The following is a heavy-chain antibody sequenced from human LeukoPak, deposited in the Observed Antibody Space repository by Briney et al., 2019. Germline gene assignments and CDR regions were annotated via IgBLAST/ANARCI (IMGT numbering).Heavy chain of an antibody. J-gene: IGHJ4*02. CDR1: GGTFSNYV. D-gene: IGHD2-2*01. V-gene: IGHV1-69*05. CDR3: AGCSSTSCYARGDY. CDR2: IIPIFGTA. Sequence: ASVKVSCKASGGTFSNYVISWVRQAPGQGLEWMGRIIPIFGTANYTQKFQGRVTITTDESTSTAYMELSSLRSEDTAVYYCAGCSSTSCYARGDYWGQGTLVTVSS.